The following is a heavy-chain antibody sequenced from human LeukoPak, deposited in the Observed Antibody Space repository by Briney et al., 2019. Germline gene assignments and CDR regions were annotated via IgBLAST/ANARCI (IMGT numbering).Heavy chain of an antibody. V-gene: IGHV4-34*01. Sequence: SETLSLTCAVYGGSFSGYYWSWIRQPPGKGLEWIGEINHSGSTNYNPSLKSRVTISVDTSKNQFSLKLSSVTAADTAVYYCASLSVDTAMVDDAFDIWGQGTMVTVSS. CDR1: GGSFSGYY. D-gene: IGHD5-18*01. CDR2: INHSGST. CDR3: ASLSVDTAMVDDAFDI. J-gene: IGHJ3*02.